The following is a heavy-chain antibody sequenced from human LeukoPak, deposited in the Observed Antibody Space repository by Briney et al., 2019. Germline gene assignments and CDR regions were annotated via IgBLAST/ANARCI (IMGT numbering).Heavy chain of an antibody. CDR2: IKQDGSEK. J-gene: IGHJ4*02. D-gene: IGHD3-22*01. CDR1: GFTFSSYW. V-gene: IGHV3-7*01. CDR3: ARTGGYYDSSGYSSGEFDY. Sequence: PGGSLRLSCAASGFTFSSYWMSWVRQAPGKGLEWVANIKQDGSEKYYVDSVKGRFTISRDNAKNSLYLQMNSLRAEDTAVYYCARTGGYYDSSGYSSGEFDYWGQGTLVTVSS.